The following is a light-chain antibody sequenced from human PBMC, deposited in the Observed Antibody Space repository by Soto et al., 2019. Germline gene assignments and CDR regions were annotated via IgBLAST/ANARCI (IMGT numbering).Light chain of an antibody. CDR2: DTS. J-gene: IGKJ4*01. Sequence: IVLTQSPGPLSLSPGERATLSCRASQGFXSNFSAWYQQRPGQAPGLRXYDTSNRATGIPDRLSGSGSGTDFTLTISRLDPEDFAVYFCQQYLRANRTFGGGTKVEIK. CDR1: QGFXSNF. V-gene: IGKV3-20*01. CDR3: QQYLRANRT.